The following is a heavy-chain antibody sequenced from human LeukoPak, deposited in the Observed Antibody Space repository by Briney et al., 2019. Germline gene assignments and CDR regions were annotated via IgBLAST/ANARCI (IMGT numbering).Heavy chain of an antibody. Sequence: GASVKVSCKATGYTFTNYYIHWVRQAPGQGLEWVGISNPSDGSANYAQKFQGKVSMTRDTSTSTVYMDVSSLRSEDTAVYYCAREGGGMYNSGSWGYFDLWGRGTLVTVSS. J-gene: IGHJ2*01. CDR2: SNPSDGSA. CDR3: AREGGGMYNSGSWGYFDL. V-gene: IGHV1-46*01. D-gene: IGHD6-19*01. CDR1: GYTFTNYY.